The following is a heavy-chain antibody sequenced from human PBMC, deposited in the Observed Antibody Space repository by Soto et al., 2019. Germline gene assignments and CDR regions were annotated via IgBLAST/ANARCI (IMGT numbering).Heavy chain of an antibody. CDR3: AIGDMSSCIGNH. Sequence: QVHLVQSGAEVTKAGSSVKVSCKASGGTFSSHAFIWVRQAPGQGLEWVGGIIPIFETANYAQEFQGRVTISADESTKTVILELNNLRSDDTAIYLCAIGDMSSCIGNHWGPGTQVTVS. CDR2: IIPIFETA. CDR1: GGTFSSHA. D-gene: IGHD6-6*01. J-gene: IGHJ4*02. V-gene: IGHV1-69*01.